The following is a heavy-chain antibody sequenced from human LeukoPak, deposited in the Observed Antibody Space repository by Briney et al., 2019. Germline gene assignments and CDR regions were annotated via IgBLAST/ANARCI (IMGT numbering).Heavy chain of an antibody. V-gene: IGHV1-18*01. J-gene: IGHJ3*02. CDR1: GYTFTSYG. Sequence: ASVKVSCKASGYTFTSYGISWVRQAPGQGLEWMGWISAYNVNTNDAQKLQGRVTMTTDTSTTTAYMELRSLRSDDTAVYYCARVRYYYDSSGYYFDAFDIWGQGTMVTVSS. CDR3: ARVRYYYDSSGYYFDAFDI. D-gene: IGHD3-22*01. CDR2: ISAYNVNT.